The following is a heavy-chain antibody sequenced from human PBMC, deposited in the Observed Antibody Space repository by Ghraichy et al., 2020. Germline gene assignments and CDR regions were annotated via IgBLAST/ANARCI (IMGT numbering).Heavy chain of an antibody. Sequence: LSLTCAASGFTFSSYAMSWVRQAPGKGLEWVSAISGSGGSTYYADSVKGRFTISRDNSKNTLYLQMNSLRAEDTAVYYCAKDLFGDYPNWFDPWGRGTLVTVSS. CDR1: GFTFSSYA. CDR3: AKDLFGDYPNWFDP. J-gene: IGHJ5*02. V-gene: IGHV3-23*01. D-gene: IGHD4-17*01. CDR2: ISGSGGST.